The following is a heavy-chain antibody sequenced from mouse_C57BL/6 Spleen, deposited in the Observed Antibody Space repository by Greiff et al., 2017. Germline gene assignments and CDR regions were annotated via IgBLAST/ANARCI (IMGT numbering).Heavy chain of an antibody. CDR3: ARAPITTVVATDWYFDV. J-gene: IGHJ1*03. CDR2: INPSNGGT. D-gene: IGHD1-1*01. Sequence: QLQLQQSGTELVKPGASVKLSCKASGYTFTSYWMHWVKQRPGQGLEWIGNINPSNGGTNYNEKFKSKATLTVDKSSSTAYMQLSSLTSEDSAVYYCARAPITTVVATDWYFDVWGTGTTVTVSS. V-gene: IGHV1-53*01. CDR1: GYTFTSYW.